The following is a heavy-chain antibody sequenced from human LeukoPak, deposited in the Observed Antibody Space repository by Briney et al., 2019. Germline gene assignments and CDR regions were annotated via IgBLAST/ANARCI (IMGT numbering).Heavy chain of an antibody. Sequence: GGSLRLSCVASGFTFTSYAISWVRQAPGKGLEWISAISADGRSTYHADSVKGRFTISRDISKNTLYLQMNSLRAEDTAVYYCAKVAGSSGYYPDFWGQGTLVTVSS. CDR3: AKVAGSSGYYPDF. J-gene: IGHJ4*02. D-gene: IGHD3-22*01. CDR2: ISADGRST. V-gene: IGHV3-23*01. CDR1: GFTFTSYA.